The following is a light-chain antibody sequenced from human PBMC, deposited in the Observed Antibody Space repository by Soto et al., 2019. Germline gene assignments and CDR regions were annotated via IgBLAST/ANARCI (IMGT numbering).Light chain of an antibody. Sequence: EIQMNQSRSTVSASVGDRLTINCRASQSISSWLAWYQQKPGKAPKLLIYKASSLESGVPSRFSGSGSGTEFTLTISSLQPDDFATYYCQQYNSYSWPFGQGTKVDIK. J-gene: IGKJ1*01. CDR1: QSISSW. CDR3: QQYNSYSWP. V-gene: IGKV1-5*03. CDR2: KAS.